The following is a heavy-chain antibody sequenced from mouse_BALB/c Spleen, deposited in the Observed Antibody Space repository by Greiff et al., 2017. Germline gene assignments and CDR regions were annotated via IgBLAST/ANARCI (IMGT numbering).Heavy chain of an antibody. Sequence: EVQGVESGGGLVQPGGSRKLSCAASGFTFSSFGMHWVRQAPEKGLEWVAYISSGSSTIYYADTVKGRFTISRDNPKNTLFLQMTSLRSEDTAMYYCARGLGFPYYYAMDYWGQGTSVTVSS. D-gene: IGHD3-1*01. V-gene: IGHV5-17*02. CDR2: ISSGSSTI. J-gene: IGHJ4*01. CDR1: GFTFSSFG. CDR3: ARGLGFPYYYAMDY.